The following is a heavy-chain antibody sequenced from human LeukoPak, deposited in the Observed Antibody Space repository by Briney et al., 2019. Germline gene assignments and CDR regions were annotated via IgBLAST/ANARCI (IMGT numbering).Heavy chain of an antibody. D-gene: IGHD6-6*01. CDR3: ARALGLVFDY. J-gene: IGHJ4*02. Sequence: SQTLSLTCAISGESVSSNSATWNWISPSPSRGLEWRGRTSYRSKWSNDYAVSVISRLTINPDTPKNKFSLQLNFLTPQGRTVYFWARALGLVFDYWGQGTLVTLPS. CDR1: GESVSSNSAT. CDR2: TSYRSKWSN. V-gene: IGHV6-1*01.